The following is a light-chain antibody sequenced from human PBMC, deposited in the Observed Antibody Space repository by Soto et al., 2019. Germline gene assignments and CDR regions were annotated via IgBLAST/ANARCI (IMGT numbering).Light chain of an antibody. CDR3: QQYGSSLIT. Sequence: LTQSPSTLSLSLGERATLSCRASQSVSSSYLAWYQQKAGQAPRLLFYGASSRATGIPDRFSGSGSGTDFTLTISRLEPEDFAVYYCQQYGSSLITSGQGTQR. J-gene: IGKJ5*01. V-gene: IGKV3-20*01. CDR2: GAS. CDR1: QSVSSSY.